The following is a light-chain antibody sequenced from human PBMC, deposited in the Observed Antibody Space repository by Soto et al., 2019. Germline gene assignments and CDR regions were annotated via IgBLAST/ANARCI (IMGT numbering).Light chain of an antibody. CDR3: QQYNNWRT. CDR2: GAS. CDR1: QSVSSN. Sequence: EIVMTQSPATLSVPPGESATLSCRASQSVSSNLAWYQQKPGQAPRLLIYGASTRATGIPARFSGRGSGTEFTLTISSLQSEDCAVYSCQQYNNWRTCGGGTKVDIK. J-gene: IGKJ4*01. V-gene: IGKV3-15*01.